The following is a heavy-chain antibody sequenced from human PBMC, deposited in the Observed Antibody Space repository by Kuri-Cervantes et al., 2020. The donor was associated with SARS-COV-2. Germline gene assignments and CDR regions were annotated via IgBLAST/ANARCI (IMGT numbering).Heavy chain of an antibody. CDR2: INHSGST. J-gene: IGHJ5*02. Sequence: SETLSLTCAVYGGSFSGYYWSWIRQPPGKGLEWIGEINHSGSTNYNPSLKSRVTISVDTSKNQFSPKLSSVTAADTAVYYCARRDYDFWSGYAWFDPWGQGTLVTVSS. D-gene: IGHD3-3*01. CDR3: ARRDYDFWSGYAWFDP. CDR1: GGSFSGYY. V-gene: IGHV4-34*01.